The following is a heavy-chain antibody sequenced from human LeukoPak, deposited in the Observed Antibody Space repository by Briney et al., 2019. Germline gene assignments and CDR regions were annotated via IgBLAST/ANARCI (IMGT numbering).Heavy chain of an antibody. V-gene: IGHV3-23*01. CDR3: AKDVSRVTTFYFDY. Sequence: GGSLRLSCATSGFTFSSYAMNWVRQAPGKGLEWVSAISGSGAGTYYADSVKGRFTISRDNSKNTLYLQMNSLRAEGADVYYCAKDVSRVTTFYFDYWGQGTLVTVSS. J-gene: IGHJ4*02. D-gene: IGHD4-17*01. CDR1: GFTFSSYA. CDR2: ISGSGAGT.